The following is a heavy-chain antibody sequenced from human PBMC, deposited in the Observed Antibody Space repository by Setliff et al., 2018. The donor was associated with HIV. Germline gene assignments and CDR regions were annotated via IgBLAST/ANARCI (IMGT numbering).Heavy chain of an antibody. V-gene: IGHV1-69*04. CDR2: SIPILGIA. CDR3: ARDSPNYYDSSGS. D-gene: IGHD3-22*01. J-gene: IGHJ5*02. CDR1: GGAFSSYT. Sequence: SVKVSCKASGGAFSSYTISWVRQAPGQGLEWMGRSIPILGIANYAQKFQGRVTITADKSTSTAYMELSSLRSEETAVYYCARDSPNYYDSSGSWGQGTLVTVSS.